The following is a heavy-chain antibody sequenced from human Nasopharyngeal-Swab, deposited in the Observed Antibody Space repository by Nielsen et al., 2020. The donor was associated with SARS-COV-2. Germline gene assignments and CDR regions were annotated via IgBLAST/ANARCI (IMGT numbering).Heavy chain of an antibody. CDR1: GFSFSDYY. V-gene: IGHV3-11*06. CDR3: ARGSIVVLVAGPLHD. D-gene: IGHD2-15*01. J-gene: IGHJ4*02. CDR2: INSVSSST. Sequence: GGSLRLSCAASGFSFSDYYMSWSRQAPGKGLEWVSYINSVSSSTDYADSVKGRFTISRDNAKNSLYLQMNSLSAEDTAVYYCARGSIVVLVAGPLHDWGQGTLVTVSS.